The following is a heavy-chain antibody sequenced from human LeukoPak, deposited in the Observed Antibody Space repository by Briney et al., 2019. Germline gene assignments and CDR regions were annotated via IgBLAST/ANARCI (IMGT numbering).Heavy chain of an antibody. Sequence: VASVKVSCTASGYTFTSYGISWVRQAPGQGLEWMGWISAYNGNTNYAQKLQGRVIMTTDTSTSTAYMELRSLRSDDTAVYYCARDEAYCGGDCYWYWGQGTLVTVSS. CDR3: ARDEAYCGGDCYWY. V-gene: IGHV1-18*01. CDR1: GYTFTSYG. CDR2: ISAYNGNT. D-gene: IGHD2-21*02. J-gene: IGHJ4*02.